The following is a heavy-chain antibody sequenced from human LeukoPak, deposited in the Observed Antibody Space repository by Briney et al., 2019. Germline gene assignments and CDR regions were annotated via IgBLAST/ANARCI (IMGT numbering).Heavy chain of an antibody. CDR3: AKDSFTGRTFFDQ. J-gene: IGHJ4*02. CDR2: ISPTGGKT. D-gene: IGHD3-9*01. CDR1: GFTFGNYA. Sequence: GGSLRLSCAASGFTFGNYAMGWVRQAQGKGLEWVSSISPTGGKTNYADSVQGRFTLSRVNSKITMYLEMNSLTAGDPAIYYCAKDSFTGRTFFDQWGQGILVTASA. V-gene: IGHV3-23*01.